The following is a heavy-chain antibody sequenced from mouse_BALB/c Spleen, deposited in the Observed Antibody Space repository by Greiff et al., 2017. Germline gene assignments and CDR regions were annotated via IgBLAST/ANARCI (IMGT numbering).Heavy chain of an antibody. CDR2: ISSGGGST. CDR1: GFAFSSYD. J-gene: IGHJ4*01. D-gene: IGHD2-3*01. Sequence: EVHLVESGGGLVKPGGSLKLSCAASGFAFSSYDMSWVRQTPEKRLEWVAYISSGGGSTYYPDTVKGRFTISRDNAKNTLYLQMSSLKSEDTAMYYCARQIYDGYYVMDYWGQGTSVTVSS. CDR3: ARQIYDGYYVMDY. V-gene: IGHV5-12-1*01.